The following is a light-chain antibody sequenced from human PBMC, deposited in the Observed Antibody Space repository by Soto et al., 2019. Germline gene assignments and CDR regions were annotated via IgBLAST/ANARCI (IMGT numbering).Light chain of an antibody. J-gene: IGKJ5*01. CDR3: HQRGTCIT. CDR2: DAS. CDR1: QSVSSY. Sequence: SQASLTVAQGKRATLAGRASQSVSSYLAWYQQKPGQAPRLLIYDASNRATGIPARFSGSGSGTDYALPSRRLGSTAFPVYDCHQRGTCITFRGGTRLDIK. V-gene: IGKV3-11*01.